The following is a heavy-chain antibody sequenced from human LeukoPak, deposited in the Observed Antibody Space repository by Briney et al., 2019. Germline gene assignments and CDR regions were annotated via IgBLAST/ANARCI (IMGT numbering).Heavy chain of an antibody. V-gene: IGHV4-39*01. CDR1: GGSISSSSYY. CDR2: IYYSGST. CDR3: ARQRASRSSYYFDY. Sequence: SETLSLTCTVSGGSISSSSYYWGWIRQPPGKGLEWIGSIYYSGSTYYNPSLKSRVTISVDTSKNQFSLKLSSVTAADTAVYYCARQRASRSSYYFDYWGQGTLVTVSS. J-gene: IGHJ4*02.